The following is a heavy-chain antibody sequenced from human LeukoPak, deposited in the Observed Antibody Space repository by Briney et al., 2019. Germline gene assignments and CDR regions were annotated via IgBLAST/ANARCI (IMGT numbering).Heavy chain of an antibody. J-gene: IGHJ4*02. CDR2: ISGSGGST. Sequence: GGTLRLSCAASGFTFSSYGMSWVRQAPGKGLEWVSAISGSGGSTYYADSVKGRFTISRDNSKNTLYLQMNSLRAEDTAVYYCAKDHRIAAAGTVYYWGQGTLVTVSS. D-gene: IGHD6-13*01. CDR1: GFTFSSYG. CDR3: AKDHRIAAAGTVYY. V-gene: IGHV3-23*01.